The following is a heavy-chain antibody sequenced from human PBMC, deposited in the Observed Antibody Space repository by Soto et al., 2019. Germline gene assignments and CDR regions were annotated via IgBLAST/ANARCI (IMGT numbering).Heavy chain of an antibody. D-gene: IGHD1-26*01. CDR3: ARGLISGSHYSGGWYYFDS. V-gene: IGHV4-31*02. CDR2: IYYSGST. J-gene: IGHJ4*02. CDR1: GGSISSGGYY. Sequence: PSDTLSLTWTVSGGSISSGGYYWSWIRQHPGKGLEWIGYIYYSGSTYYNPSLKSRVTISVDTSKNQFSLKLNSVTAADTAVYYCARGLISGSHYSGGWYYFDSWGQGTQVTVSS.